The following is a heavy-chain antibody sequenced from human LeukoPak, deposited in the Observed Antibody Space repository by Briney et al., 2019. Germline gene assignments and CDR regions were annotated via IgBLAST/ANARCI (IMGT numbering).Heavy chain of an antibody. CDR3: ARSYDSSGYYGDY. Sequence: HPGGSLRRSCAASGFTFSSYGMHWVRQAPGKGLEWVAVIWYDGSNKYYADSVKGRFTISRDNSKNTLYLQMNSLRAEDTAVYYCARSYDSSGYYGDYWGQGTLVTVSS. CDR1: GFTFSSYG. D-gene: IGHD3-22*01. J-gene: IGHJ4*02. CDR2: IWYDGSNK. V-gene: IGHV3-33*01.